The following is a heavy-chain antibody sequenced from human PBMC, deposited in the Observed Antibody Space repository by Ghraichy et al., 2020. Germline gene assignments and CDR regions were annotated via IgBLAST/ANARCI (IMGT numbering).Heavy chain of an antibody. Sequence: GSLRLSCAASGFTFSSYSMNWVRQAPGKGLEWVSYISSSSSTIYYADSVKGRFTISRDNAKNSLYLQMNSLRDEDTAVYYCARMGSHYDSSGYYWDYWGQGTLVTVSS. D-gene: IGHD3-22*01. J-gene: IGHJ4*02. V-gene: IGHV3-48*02. CDR2: ISSSSSTI. CDR1: GFTFSSYS. CDR3: ARMGSHYDSSGYYWDY.